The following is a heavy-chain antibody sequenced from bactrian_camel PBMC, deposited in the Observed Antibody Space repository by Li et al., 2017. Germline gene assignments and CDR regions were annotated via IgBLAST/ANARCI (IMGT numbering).Heavy chain of an antibody. V-gene: IGHV3S1*01. D-gene: IGHD1*01. CDR1: GIGYSLYC. CDR2: INTRGSNT. Sequence: HVQLVESGGGSVQTGGSLRLSCAVSGIGYSLYCTGWFRQVPGKEREGVATINTRGSNTYYADFVKGRFTVSHDDAKNSVDLQMNSLKPDDTAVYYCAATGQMLSVAGCRTQGTQVTVS. J-gene: IGHJ4*01.